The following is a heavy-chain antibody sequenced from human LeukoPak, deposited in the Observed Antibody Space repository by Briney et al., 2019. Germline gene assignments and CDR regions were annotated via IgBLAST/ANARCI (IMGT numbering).Heavy chain of an antibody. J-gene: IGHJ6*03. Sequence: SVKVSCKASGGTFSSYAISWVRQAPGQGLEWMGGIIPIFGTANYAQKFQGRVTITADESTSTAYMELSSLRSEDTAVYYCARGYSSSRNYYYYYYYMDVWGNGTTVTVSS. CDR3: ARGYSSSRNYYYYYYYMDV. CDR1: GGTFSSYA. V-gene: IGHV1-69*13. D-gene: IGHD6-13*01. CDR2: IIPIFGTA.